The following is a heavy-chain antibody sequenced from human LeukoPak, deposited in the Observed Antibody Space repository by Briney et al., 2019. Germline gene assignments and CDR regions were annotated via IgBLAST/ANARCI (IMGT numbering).Heavy chain of an antibody. V-gene: IGHV3-74*01. Sequence: PGGSLRLSCAASGFTVSSYWMHWVRQAPGKGLVWVSRINSDGSSTSYADSVKGRFTISRDNAKNTLYLQMNSLRAEDTAVYYCARDGEVGVGRWFDPWGQGTLVTVSS. CDR3: ARDGEVGVGRWFDP. D-gene: IGHD1-26*01. J-gene: IGHJ5*02. CDR2: INSDGSST. CDR1: GFTVSSYW.